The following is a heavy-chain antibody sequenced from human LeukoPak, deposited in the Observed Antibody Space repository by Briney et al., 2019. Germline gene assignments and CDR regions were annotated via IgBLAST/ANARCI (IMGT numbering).Heavy chain of an antibody. CDR3: TRIDCTGGTCHDAFDI. CDR1: GFIFSDHY. Sequence: GGSLRLSCAASGFIFSDHYVEWVRQAPGKGLEWVGRTRNKANSYATEYAASVKGRFTISRDDSKNSLYLQMNSLKTEDTAVYYCTRIDCTGGTCHDAFDIWGQGTMVTVSS. J-gene: IGHJ3*02. V-gene: IGHV3-72*01. CDR2: TRNKANSYAT. D-gene: IGHD2-15*01.